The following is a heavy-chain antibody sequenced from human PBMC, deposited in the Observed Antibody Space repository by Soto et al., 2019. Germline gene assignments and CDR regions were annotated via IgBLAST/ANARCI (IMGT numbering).Heavy chain of an antibody. CDR1: GFTFNYYW. D-gene: IGHD2-21*02. CDR2: IQNDGSRT. Sequence: EVRLVESEGGLVQRGGSLRLSCAASGFTFNYYWMHWVRQAPGQGLMWVSHIQNDGSRTTYADSVKGRFTTSRDNAKNTLYLQMNSLRVEDTAIYYCVRGDKGGFDLWGQGTTVTVSS. V-gene: IGHV3-74*01. CDR3: VRGDKGGFDL. J-gene: IGHJ3*01.